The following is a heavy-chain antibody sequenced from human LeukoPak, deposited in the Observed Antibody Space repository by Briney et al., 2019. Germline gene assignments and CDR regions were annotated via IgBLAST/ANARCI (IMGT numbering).Heavy chain of an antibody. D-gene: IGHD3-10*01. CDR2: ISAYNGNT. CDR1: GYTFTGYY. J-gene: IGHJ6*02. CDR3: ARALSSLWFGELLSPYYYYGMDV. V-gene: IGHV1-18*04. Sequence: GASVKVSCKASGYTFTGYYIHWVRQAPGQGLEWMGWISAYNGNTNYAQKLQGRVTMTTDTSTSTAYMELRSLRSDDTAVYYCARALSSLWFGELLSPYYYYGMDVWGQGTTVTVSS.